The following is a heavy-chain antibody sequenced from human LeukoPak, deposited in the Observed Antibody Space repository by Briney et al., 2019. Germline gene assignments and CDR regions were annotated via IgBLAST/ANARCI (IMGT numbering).Heavy chain of an antibody. Sequence: PSETLSLTCTVSGGSISSYYWSWIRQPPGKGLEWIGYIYYSGSTNYNPSLKRRVTISVGTSKNQFSLKLSSVTAADTAVYSCARERCSGGRCYPGRVLRGYFDSWGQGTLVTVSS. V-gene: IGHV4-59*01. CDR1: GGSISSYY. CDR3: ARERCSGGRCYPGRVLRGYFDS. CDR2: IYYSGST. D-gene: IGHD2-15*01. J-gene: IGHJ4*02.